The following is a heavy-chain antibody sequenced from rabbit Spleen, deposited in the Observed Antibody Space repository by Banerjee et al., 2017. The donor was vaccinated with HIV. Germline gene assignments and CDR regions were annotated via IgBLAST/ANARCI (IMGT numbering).Heavy chain of an antibody. Sequence: EESGGGLVKPGASLTLTCTASGFSFTYSDYMCWVRQPPGKGLEWIACIYGGNSGSTYYASWAKGRFTISKTSSTTVTLQMTSLAAADTATCFCARGIPYGYSGDSYPPYGMDLWGPGTLVTVS. CDR2: IYGGNSGST. D-gene: IGHD6-1*01. CDR1: GFSFTYSDY. V-gene: IGHV1S40*01. CDR3: ARGIPYGYSGDSYPPYGMDL. J-gene: IGHJ6*01.